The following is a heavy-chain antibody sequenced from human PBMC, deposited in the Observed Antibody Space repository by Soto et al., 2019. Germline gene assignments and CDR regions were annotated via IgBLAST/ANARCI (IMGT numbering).Heavy chain of an antibody. Sequence: GGSLELSCAARGVSFRISAMRWVRQAPGKGLEWISTIYGGGGSTYYAASVKGRFTISADKSKSTLYLQRNSLRAEDTAVYYCAKDGEETPAAPAAFDIWGQGTLVTVSS. CDR1: GVSFRISA. CDR3: AKDGEETPAAPAAFDI. D-gene: IGHD2-2*01. CDR2: IYGGGGST. V-gene: IGHV3-23*01. J-gene: IGHJ3*02.